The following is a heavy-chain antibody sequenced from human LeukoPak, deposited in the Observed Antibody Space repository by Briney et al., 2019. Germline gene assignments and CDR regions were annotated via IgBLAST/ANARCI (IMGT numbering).Heavy chain of an antibody. J-gene: IGHJ3*02. CDR2: IYSGGST. CDR3: PRSVITMNTGAFDI. V-gene: IGHV3-53*01. D-gene: IGHD3-22*01. CDR1: WFTVSSNY. Sequence: GGSLRLSCAPSWFTVSSNYMTWVRQAPGKGLEWDSVIYSGGSTYSPNSVKGRFTISRDNSKNTLYLQMNSLRDEATAVYYCPRSVITMNTGAFDIWGQGTMVTVSS.